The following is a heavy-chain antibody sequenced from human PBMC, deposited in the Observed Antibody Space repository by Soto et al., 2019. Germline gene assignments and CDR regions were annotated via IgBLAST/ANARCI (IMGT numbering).Heavy chain of an antibody. CDR3: ARYTAGMLALGDY. CDR2: INAGNGNT. V-gene: IGHV1-3*01. J-gene: IGHJ4*02. D-gene: IGHD5-18*01. Sequence: QVQLVQSGAEVKTPGASVKVSCKASGYTFTSSAMHWVRQAPGQRLEWMGWINAGNGNTKYSQKFQGRVTITRDTSASTAYMELSSLRSEDTAVYYCARYTAGMLALGDYWGQETLVTVSS. CDR1: GYTFTSSA.